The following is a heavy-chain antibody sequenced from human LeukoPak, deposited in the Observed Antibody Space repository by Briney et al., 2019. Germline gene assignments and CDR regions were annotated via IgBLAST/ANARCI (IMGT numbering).Heavy chain of an antibody. CDR2: IKPKTDGETT. CDR1: GFTFSNAY. V-gene: IGHV3-15*07. J-gene: IGHJ4*02. Sequence: GGPRLSCAASGFTFSNAYMSWVRQAPGKGLEWVGRIKPKTDGETTEYAAPVKDRFSISRDDSKSMMYLQMNGLKTEDTAVYYCITPLPYSAQGGQGTLVTVSS. CDR3: ITPLPYSAQ. D-gene: IGHD2-21*01.